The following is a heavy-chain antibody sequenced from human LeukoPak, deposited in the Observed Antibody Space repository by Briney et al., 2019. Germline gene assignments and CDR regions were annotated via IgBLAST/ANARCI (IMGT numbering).Heavy chain of an antibody. V-gene: IGHV3-53*01. Sequence: PGGSLRLSCAASGFTVSSNYMSWVRQAPGKGLEWVSVIYSGGSTYYADSVKGRFTISRDNSRNTLYLQMNSLRAEDTAVYYCAKGSEQWLVRHFDYWGQGTLVTVSS. D-gene: IGHD6-19*01. CDR3: AKGSEQWLVRHFDY. J-gene: IGHJ4*02. CDR1: GFTVSSNY. CDR2: IYSGGST.